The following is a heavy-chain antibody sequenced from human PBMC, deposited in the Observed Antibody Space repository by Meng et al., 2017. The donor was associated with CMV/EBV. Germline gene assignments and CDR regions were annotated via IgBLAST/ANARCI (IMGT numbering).Heavy chain of an antibody. CDR2: ISSTSSHT. D-gene: IGHD1-1*01. J-gene: IGHJ4*02. Sequence: QVQLVVSGGGLVKPGGSLRLSCAASGFKFSDYYMSWIRQAPGEGLEWISYISSTSSHTNYADSVKGRFTISRDNAKNSLFLQMNSLRAEDTAIYYCATAGLRWTTVQRTLDSWGQGTLVTVSS. CDR3: ATAGLRWTTVQRTLDS. V-gene: IGHV3-11*05. CDR1: GFKFSDYY.